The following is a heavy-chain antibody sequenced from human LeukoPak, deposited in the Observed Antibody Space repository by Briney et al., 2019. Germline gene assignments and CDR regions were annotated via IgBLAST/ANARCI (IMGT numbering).Heavy chain of an antibody. CDR3: AVNSTKHTFDI. Sequence: PSETLSLTCTVSGGSMSPFYWSWIRQSPGKGLVWCGSIYYSGGTNYNPPLKRRVTISVDTSKNQFSLELRFVTAADTAVYYCAVNSTKHTFDIWGQGTMVTVSS. D-gene: IGHD1-1*01. J-gene: IGHJ3*02. V-gene: IGHV4-59*08. CDR2: IYYSGGT. CDR1: GGSMSPFY.